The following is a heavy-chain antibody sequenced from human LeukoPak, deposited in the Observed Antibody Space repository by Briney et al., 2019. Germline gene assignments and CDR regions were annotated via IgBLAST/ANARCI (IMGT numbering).Heavy chain of an antibody. D-gene: IGHD1-26*01. CDR2: IYHSGST. J-gene: IGHJ4*02. V-gene: IGHV4-30-2*01. Sequence: ASETLSLTCTVSGGSISSGGYYWSWIRQPPGKGLEWIGYIYHSGSTYYNPSLKSRVTISVDRSKNQFSLKLSSVTAADTAVYYCARSLIVGASSGYFDYWGQGTLVTVSS. CDR3: ARSLIVGASSGYFDY. CDR1: GGSISSGGYY.